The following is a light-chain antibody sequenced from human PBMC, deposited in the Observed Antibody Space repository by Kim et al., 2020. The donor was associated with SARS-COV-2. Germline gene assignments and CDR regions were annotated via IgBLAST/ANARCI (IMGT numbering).Light chain of an antibody. CDR2: DAS. J-gene: IGKJ4*01. CDR1: QSVSSY. CDR3: QQRSHWPPT. Sequence: EIVLTQSPATLSLSPGERATLSCRASQSVSSYLAWHQQRPGQAPRLLIYDASSRATGIPARFSGGGSGIDFTLTISSLEPEDFAVYYCQQRSHWPPTFGGGTKLEI. V-gene: IGKV3-11*01.